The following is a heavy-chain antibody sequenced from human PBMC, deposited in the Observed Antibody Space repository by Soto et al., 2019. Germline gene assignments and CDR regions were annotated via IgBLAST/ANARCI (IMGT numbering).Heavy chain of an antibody. J-gene: IGHJ4*02. V-gene: IGHV7-4-1*01. CDR3: ARDKGGSYVDYFDY. Sequence: ASVKVSCKASGYTFTSYAMNWVRQAPGQGLEWMGWINTNTGNPTYAQGFTGRFVFSLDTSVSTAYLQICSLKAEDTAVYYCARDKGGSYVDYFDYWGQGTLFTISS. CDR1: GYTFTSYA. D-gene: IGHD1-26*01. CDR2: INTNTGNP.